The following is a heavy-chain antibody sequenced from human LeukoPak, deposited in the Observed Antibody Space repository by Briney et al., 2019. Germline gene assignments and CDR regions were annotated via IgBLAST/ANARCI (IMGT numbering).Heavy chain of an antibody. D-gene: IGHD6-13*01. CDR3: ARGGIAALSFFDY. J-gene: IGHJ4*02. V-gene: IGHV3-11*04. CDR2: ISGSGRTI. CDR1: AFTFSDYY. Sequence: GGSLRLSCAASAFTFSDYYTSWIRQAPGKGLEWISYISGSGRTIYYADSVKGRFTISRDNAKNSLYLQMNSLRAEDTAVYYCARGGIAALSFFDYWGQGTLVTVSS.